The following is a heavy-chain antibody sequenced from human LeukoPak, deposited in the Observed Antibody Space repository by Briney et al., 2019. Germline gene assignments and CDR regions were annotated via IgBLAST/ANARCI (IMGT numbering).Heavy chain of an antibody. CDR3: TRDLTGTTWSENDY. CDR1: GISVRGSY. Sequence: GGSLRLSCEVSGISVRGSYMSWVRQAPGKGLGWVSVIYSGDRTYYAESVKGRFTISRDTSKNTLYLQMNNLRADDTARYYCTRDLTGTTWSENDYWGQGTLVTISS. D-gene: IGHD6-13*01. J-gene: IGHJ4*02. CDR2: IYSGDRT. V-gene: IGHV3-53*01.